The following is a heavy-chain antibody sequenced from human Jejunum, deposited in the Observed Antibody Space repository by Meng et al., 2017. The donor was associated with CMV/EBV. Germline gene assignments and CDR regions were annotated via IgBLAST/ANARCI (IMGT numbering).Heavy chain of an antibody. CDR3: AREIGMIMIPKSLRAGY. CDR2: INPTSGVT. CDR1: YTFSAYY. J-gene: IGHJ4*02. Sequence: YTFSAYYMHWVRQAPGQGLEWMGWINPTSGVTHYAQKFQGRVTMTRNTSTSTAYMELSRLRSDDTAVYYCAREIGMIMIPKSLRAGYWGQGALVTVSS. V-gene: IGHV1-2*02. D-gene: IGHD3-16*01.